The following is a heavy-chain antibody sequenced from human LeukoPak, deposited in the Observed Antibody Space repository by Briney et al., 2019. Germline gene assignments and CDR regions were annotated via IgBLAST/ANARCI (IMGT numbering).Heavy chain of an antibody. D-gene: IGHD5-12*01. CDR1: GGSLSSYY. V-gene: IGHV4-59*08. Sequence: SETLSLTCTVSGGSLSSYYWSWIRQPPGKGLEWIGYIYSTGSANYNPSLKSRVTLSVDTAKNQFSLKLNSVTAADTAVYYCARMGGYSGYATHWGQETLVTVSS. CDR3: ARMGGYSGYATH. CDR2: IYSTGSA. J-gene: IGHJ4*02.